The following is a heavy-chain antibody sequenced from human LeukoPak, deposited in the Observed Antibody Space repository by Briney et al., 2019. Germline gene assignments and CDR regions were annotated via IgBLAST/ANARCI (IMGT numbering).Heavy chain of an antibody. J-gene: IGHJ3*02. V-gene: IGHV4-4*07. CDR3: ASLPRGYSYGYGDAFDI. D-gene: IGHD5-18*01. CDR1: GGSISSYY. Sequence: SETLSLTCTVSGGSISSYYWSWIRQPAGKGLEWIGRIYTSGSTNYNLSLKSRVTMSVDTSKNQFSLKLSSVTAADTAVYYCASLPRGYSYGYGDAFDIWGQGTMVTVSS. CDR2: IYTSGST.